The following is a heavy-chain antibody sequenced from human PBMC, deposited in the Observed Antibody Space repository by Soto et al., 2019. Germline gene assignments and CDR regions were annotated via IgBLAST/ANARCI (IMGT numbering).Heavy chain of an antibody. V-gene: IGHV4-4*02. Sequence: SETLSLTCAVYGGSISSNKWWSWVRQPPGKGLEWIGEIYHSGSTNYNPSLKSRVTISLDKSKNQFSLKLTSVTAADSAVYYCARDDHIVVVPTSLGAVDVWGQGTTVTVS. J-gene: IGHJ6*02. CDR1: GGSISSNKW. D-gene: IGHD2-2*01. CDR2: IYHSGST. CDR3: ARDDHIVVVPTSLGAVDV.